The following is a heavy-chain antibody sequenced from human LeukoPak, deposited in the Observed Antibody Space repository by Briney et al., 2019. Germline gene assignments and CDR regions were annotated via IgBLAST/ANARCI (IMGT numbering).Heavy chain of an antibody. V-gene: IGHV3-48*01. CDR3: AKSEEDFWSDY. D-gene: IGHD3-3*01. CDR1: GFTFNSYN. J-gene: IGHJ4*02. CDR2: ICSSSSII. Sequence: GGSLRLSCGASGFTFNSYNMNWVRQAPGKGLEWVSYICSSSSIIYYTDSVKGRFTISRDNAKNSLYLQMNSLRAEDTAVYYCAKSEEDFWSDYWGQGTLVTVSS.